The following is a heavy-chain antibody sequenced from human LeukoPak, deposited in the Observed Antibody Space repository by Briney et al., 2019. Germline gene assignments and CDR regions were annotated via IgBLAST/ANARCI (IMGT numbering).Heavy chain of an antibody. Sequence: SETLSLTCTVSGGSISSSSYYWGWIRQPPGNGLEWIGRIYHSGSTYYNPSLNSRVTISVDTSKNQFSLQLTSVTAADTAVYYCARAYSSSWYFNWFDPWGQGTLVTVSS. CDR1: GGSISSSSYY. V-gene: IGHV4-39*07. D-gene: IGHD6-13*01. CDR3: ARAYSSSWYFNWFDP. CDR2: IYHSGST. J-gene: IGHJ5*02.